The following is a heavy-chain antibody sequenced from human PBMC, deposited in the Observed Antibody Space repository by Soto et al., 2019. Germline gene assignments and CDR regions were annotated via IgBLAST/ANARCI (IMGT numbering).Heavy chain of an antibody. D-gene: IGHD4-17*01. Sequence: SETLSLTCAVSGGSISSGGYSWSWIRQPPGKGLEWIGYIYHSGSTYYNPSLKSRVTMSVDRSKNQFSLKLSSVTAADTAVYYCASADPNGPWFDPWGQGTLVTVS. J-gene: IGHJ5*02. CDR1: GGSISSGGYS. CDR3: ASADPNGPWFDP. CDR2: IYHSGST. V-gene: IGHV4-30-2*01.